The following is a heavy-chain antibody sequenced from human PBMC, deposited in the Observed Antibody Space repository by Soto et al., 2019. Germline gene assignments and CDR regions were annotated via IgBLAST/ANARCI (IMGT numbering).Heavy chain of an antibody. CDR3: ARVMYSSSSPDY. V-gene: IGHV3-33*01. D-gene: IGHD6-6*01. CDR2: IWYDGSNK. Sequence: QVQLVESGGGVVQPGRSLRLSCAASGFTFSSYGMHWVRQAPGKGLEWVAVIWYDGSNKYYADSVKGRITISRDNSKNTLYLQMNSMRAEYTAVYYCARVMYSSSSPDYWGQGTLVTVSS. J-gene: IGHJ4*02. CDR1: GFTFSSYG.